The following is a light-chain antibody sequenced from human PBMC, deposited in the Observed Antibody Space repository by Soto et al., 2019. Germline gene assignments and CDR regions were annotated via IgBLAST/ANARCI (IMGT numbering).Light chain of an antibody. J-gene: IGKJ1*01. V-gene: IGKV3-15*01. CDR2: GAS. Sequence: DIVLTQSPATLSVSPGERATLSCRASQSVRSNLAWYQQKPGQAPSLLIYGASTRAISIPARFSGSGARTDFTLTISRLEHEDFAVYYCQQNGTSPRTFGQGTKV. CDR3: QQNGTSPRT. CDR1: QSVRSN.